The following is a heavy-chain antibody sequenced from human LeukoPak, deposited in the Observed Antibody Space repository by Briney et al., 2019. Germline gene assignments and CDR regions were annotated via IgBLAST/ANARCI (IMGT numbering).Heavy chain of an antibody. D-gene: IGHD2-21*02. J-gene: IGHJ4*02. Sequence: GGSLRLSCAASGFTFSSYAMSWVRQAPGKGLEWVSAISGSGGSTYYADSVKGRFTISRDNSKNMVYVQMNSLRAEDTAVYFCAKPPRVVVVTAFDSWGQGTLVTVSS. CDR3: AKPPRVVVVTAFDS. CDR1: GFTFSSYA. CDR2: ISGSGGST. V-gene: IGHV3-23*01.